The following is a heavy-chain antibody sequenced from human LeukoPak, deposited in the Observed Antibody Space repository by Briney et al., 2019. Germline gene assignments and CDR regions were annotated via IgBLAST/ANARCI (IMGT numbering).Heavy chain of an antibody. J-gene: IGHJ3*02. D-gene: IGHD1-26*01. Sequence: SQTLSLTCAISGDSVSSNSATWNWIRQSPSRGLEWLGRTYYKSKWYNDYAVSVKSRITINSDTSKNQFSLQLNSVTPEDTAVYYCARVSSPWSPRDAFDIWGQGAMVTVSS. CDR2: TYYKSKWYN. V-gene: IGHV6-1*01. CDR3: ARVSSPWSPRDAFDI. CDR1: GDSVSSNSAT.